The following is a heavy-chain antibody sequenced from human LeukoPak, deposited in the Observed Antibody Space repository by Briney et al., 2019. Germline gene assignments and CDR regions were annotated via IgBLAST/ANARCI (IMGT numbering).Heavy chain of an antibody. CDR2: ISSSSNYI. J-gene: IGHJ4*02. CDR3: ARGTIAAADLEFDY. Sequence: PGGSLRLSCAASGFTFSSYTMNWVRQAPGKGLEWVSSISSSSNYIYYEDSVKGRFTISRDNARNSLFLQMNSLRVEDTAVYYCARGTIAAADLEFDYWGQGTLVTVSS. V-gene: IGHV3-21*01. D-gene: IGHD6-25*01. CDR1: GFTFSSYT.